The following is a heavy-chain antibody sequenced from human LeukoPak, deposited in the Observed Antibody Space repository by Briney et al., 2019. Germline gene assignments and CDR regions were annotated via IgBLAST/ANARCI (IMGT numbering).Heavy chain of an antibody. Sequence: SETLSLTCTVSGGSISRYYWSWIRQPPGKGLEWIGCIYYNGATNYNPSLKSRVTISVDTSKNQFSLKLTSVTAADTAVYYCARHPDIAAAGLDYWGQGTLVTVSS. CDR2: IYYNGAT. J-gene: IGHJ4*02. CDR3: ARHPDIAAAGLDY. D-gene: IGHD6-13*01. V-gene: IGHV4-59*08. CDR1: GGSISRYY.